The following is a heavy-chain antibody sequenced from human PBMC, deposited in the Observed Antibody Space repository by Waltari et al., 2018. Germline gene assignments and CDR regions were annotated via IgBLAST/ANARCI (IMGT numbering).Heavy chain of an antibody. CDR1: GFTFSSYA. CDR2: ISGSGGST. D-gene: IGHD2-2*01. V-gene: IGHV3-23*04. J-gene: IGHJ4*02. Sequence: EVQLVESGGGLVQPGGSLRLSCAASGFTFSSYAMSWVRQAPGKGLEWVSAISGSGGSTYYADSVKGRFTISRDNSKNTLYLQMNSLRAEDTAVYYCAKDRVAYCSSTSCLVYYFDYWGQGTLVTVSS. CDR3: AKDRVAYCSSTSCLVYYFDY.